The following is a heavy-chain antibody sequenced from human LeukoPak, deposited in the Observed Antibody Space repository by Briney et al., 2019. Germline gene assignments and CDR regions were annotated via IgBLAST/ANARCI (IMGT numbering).Heavy chain of an antibody. CDR1: GGSISSYY. CDR3: VRGYSYGYSFCYFDY. Sequence: PSETLSLTCTVSGGSISSYYWSWIRQPPGKGLEWIGYIYYSGTTNYNPSLKSRVTISVDTSKNQFSLKLSSVTAADTAVYYCVRGYSYGYSFCYFDYWGQGTLVTVSS. J-gene: IGHJ4*02. D-gene: IGHD5-18*01. CDR2: IYYSGTT. V-gene: IGHV4-59*12.